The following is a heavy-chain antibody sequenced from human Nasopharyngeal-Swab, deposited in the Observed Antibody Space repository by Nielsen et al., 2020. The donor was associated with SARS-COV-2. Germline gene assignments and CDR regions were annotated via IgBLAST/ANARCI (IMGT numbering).Heavy chain of an antibody. CDR3: ARVAPYGWFDP. CDR1: GGSFSGYY. D-gene: IGHD4-17*01. V-gene: IGHV4-34*01. Sequence: SETLSLTCAVYGGSFSGYYWSWIRQPPGKGLEWIGEINHSGSTNYNPSLKSRVTISVDTSKNQFSLKLSSVTAADTAVYYCARVAPYGWFDPWGQGTLVTVSS. J-gene: IGHJ5*02. CDR2: INHSGST.